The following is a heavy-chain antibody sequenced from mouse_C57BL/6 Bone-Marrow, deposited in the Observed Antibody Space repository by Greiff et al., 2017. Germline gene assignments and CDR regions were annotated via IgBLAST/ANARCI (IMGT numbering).Heavy chain of an antibody. D-gene: IGHD4-1*01. CDR1: GFSLTSSG. Sequence: VQLQQSGPGLVQPSQSLSITCTVSGFSLTSSGVHWVRQSPGKGLEWLGVIWRGGSTDYNAAFLSRLSITTDNSKSHVFFKMNRLRADNTAIYYCAKGRTELGCGLAYWGQGTLVTVSA. V-gene: IGHV2-5*01. CDR2: IWRGGST. J-gene: IGHJ3*01. CDR3: AKGRTELGCGLAY.